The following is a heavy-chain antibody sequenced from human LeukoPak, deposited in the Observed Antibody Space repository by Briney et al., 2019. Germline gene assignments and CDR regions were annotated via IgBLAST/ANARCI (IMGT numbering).Heavy chain of an antibody. D-gene: IGHD3-22*01. V-gene: IGHV3-30*03. J-gene: IGHJ4*02. CDR2: ISYDGSNK. Sequence: AGRSLRLSCAASGFTFSSYGMNWVHQAPGKGLEWVAVISYDGSNKYYADSVKGRFTISRDNPKNTLFVQMSSLRAEDTAVYYCARGEYYSDTSSYFDYWGQGTLVTVSS. CDR3: ARGEYYSDTSSYFDY. CDR1: GFTFSSYG.